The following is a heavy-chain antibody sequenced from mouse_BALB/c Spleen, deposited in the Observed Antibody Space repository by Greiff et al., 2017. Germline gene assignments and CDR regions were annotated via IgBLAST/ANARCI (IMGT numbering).Heavy chain of an antibody. Sequence: VQLQQPGAELVRTGASVKLFFTASGSNIKDYYMHWVKQRPEQGLEWIGWIDPENGDTEYAPKFQGKATMTADTSSNTAYLQLSSRTSEGTAVYYCRNIEVSNWGKGRTLTVYS. CDR1: GSNIKDYY. J-gene: IGHJ2*01. D-gene: IGHD2-12*01. V-gene: IGHV14-4*02. CDR3: RNIEVSN. CDR2: IDPENGDT.